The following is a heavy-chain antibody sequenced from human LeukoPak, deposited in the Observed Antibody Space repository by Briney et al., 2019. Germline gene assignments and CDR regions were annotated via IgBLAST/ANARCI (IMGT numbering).Heavy chain of an antibody. CDR2: INPNSGGT. J-gene: IGHJ4*02. CDR3: ASHSVVVVAASDY. V-gene: IGHV1-2*02. D-gene: IGHD2-15*01. Sequence: ASVKVSCKASGYTFTGYYMRSVRQAPGQGLEWMGWINPNSGGTNYAQKFHGRVAITRDTSISTAYMDLSRLTSEDTAEYYCASHSVVVVAASDYWGQGTLVTVSS. CDR1: GYTFTGYY.